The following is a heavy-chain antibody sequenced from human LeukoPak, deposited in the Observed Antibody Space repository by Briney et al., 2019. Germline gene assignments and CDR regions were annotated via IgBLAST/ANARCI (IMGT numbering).Heavy chain of an antibody. D-gene: IGHD4-17*01. Sequence: ASVKVSCKASGYTFTSYGISWVRQAPGQGLEWMGWISAYNGNTNYAQKFQGRVTMTTDTSTSTAYMELRSLRSDDTAVYYCARDKIRNYGAAFDIWGQGTMVTVSS. CDR3: ARDKIRNYGAAFDI. J-gene: IGHJ3*02. V-gene: IGHV1-18*01. CDR1: GYTFTSYG. CDR2: ISAYNGNT.